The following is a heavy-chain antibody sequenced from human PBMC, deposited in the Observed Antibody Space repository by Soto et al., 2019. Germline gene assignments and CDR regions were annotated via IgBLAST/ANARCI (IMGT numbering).Heavy chain of an antibody. J-gene: IGHJ3*02. CDR3: TTAYYDYVWGSYRFDAFDI. CDR1: GFTFSNAW. V-gene: IGHV3-15*01. Sequence: EVQLEESGGGLVKPGGSLRLSCAASGFTFSNAWMSWVRQAPGKGLEWVGRIKSKTDGGTTDYAAPVKGRFTISRDDSENTLYLQMNSLKTEDTAVYYCTTAYYDYVWGSYRFDAFDIWGQGTIVTVSS. CDR2: IKSKTDGGTT. D-gene: IGHD3-16*02.